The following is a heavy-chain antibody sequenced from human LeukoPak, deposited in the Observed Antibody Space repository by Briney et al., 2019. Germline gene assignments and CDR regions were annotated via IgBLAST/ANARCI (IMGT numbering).Heavy chain of an antibody. CDR1: GYTFTRYA. V-gene: IGHV1-18*01. CDR2: ISTYNGDT. Sequence: GASVKVSCKTSGYTFTRYAITWVRQAPGQGLEWMGWISTYNGDTNYAQNLQGRVTLTTDTSTATAYMELRSLRSDDTAVYYCAKDRSCTNNICHGDFDYWGQGTLVTVSS. J-gene: IGHJ4*02. CDR3: AKDRSCTNNICHGDFDY. D-gene: IGHD2-8*01.